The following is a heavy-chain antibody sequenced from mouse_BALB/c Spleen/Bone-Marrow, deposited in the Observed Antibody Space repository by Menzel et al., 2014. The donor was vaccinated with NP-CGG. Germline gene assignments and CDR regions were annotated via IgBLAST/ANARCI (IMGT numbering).Heavy chain of an antibody. Sequence: EVQLQQSGAELVKPGASVKLSCTASGFNIKDTYMHWVKQRPEQGLEWIGRIDPANGNTKYDPKFQGKATITADTSSNTPYLQLSSLTSEDTAVYYCARYNYGSSQFAYWGQGTLVTVSA. CDR1: GFNIKDTY. CDR2: IDPANGNT. D-gene: IGHD1-1*01. V-gene: IGHV14-3*02. CDR3: ARYNYGSSQFAY. J-gene: IGHJ3*01.